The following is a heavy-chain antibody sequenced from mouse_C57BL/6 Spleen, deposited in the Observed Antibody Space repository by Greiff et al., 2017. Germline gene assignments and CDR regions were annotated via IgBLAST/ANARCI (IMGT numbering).Heavy chain of an antibody. V-gene: IGHV8-8*01. J-gene: IGHJ4*01. CDR1: GFSLSTFGMG. CDR2: LWWDDDK. Sequence: VKLMESGPGILQPSQTLSLTCSFSGFSLSTFGMGVGWIRQPSGKGLEWLAHLWWDDDKYYNPALKRRLTTSEDTSKNRVVLMLANVHTAENATYYCGRIARYFRAMDYWGQGTSVTVSS. CDR3: GRIARYFRAMDY. D-gene: IGHD1-1*01.